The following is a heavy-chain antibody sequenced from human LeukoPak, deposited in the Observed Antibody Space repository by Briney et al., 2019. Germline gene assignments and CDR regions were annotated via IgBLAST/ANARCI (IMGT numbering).Heavy chain of an antibody. J-gene: IGHJ4*02. Sequence: GGSLRLSCEVSGFTFSSYVMNWVRQAPGKGLEWVSGISGSGGSTYYADSVKGRFTISRDNSKNTLYLQMNSLRAEDTAVYYCAKVATWTYFDSWGQGTLVTVSS. CDR1: GFTFSSYV. D-gene: IGHD3/OR15-3a*01. CDR3: AKVATWTYFDS. V-gene: IGHV3-23*01. CDR2: ISGSGGST.